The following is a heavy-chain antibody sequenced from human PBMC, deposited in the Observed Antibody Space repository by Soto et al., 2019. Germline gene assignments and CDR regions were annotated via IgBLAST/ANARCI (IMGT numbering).Heavy chain of an antibody. J-gene: IGHJ4*02. D-gene: IGHD3-10*01. CDR3: ASGGVAGSGTFYNDY. V-gene: IGHV3-74*01. CDR1: GFTFSSYC. Sequence: EVQLVESGGGLVQPGGSLRLSCAASGFTFSSYCMHWVRQAPGKGLVWVSRINNDGGSTSYADSVKGRLTISRDNAKNTLYLQVNSLRAEDTAVYYCASGGVAGSGTFYNDYWGRGTLVTVSS. CDR2: INNDGGST.